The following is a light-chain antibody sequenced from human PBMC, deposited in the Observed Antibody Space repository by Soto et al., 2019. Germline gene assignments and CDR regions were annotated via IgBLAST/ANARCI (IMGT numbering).Light chain of an antibody. J-gene: IGKJ1*01. Sequence: EIVLTQSPGTLSLSPGERATLSCRASQSVRGNFLAWYQQKPGQAPRLLIYHTSSRATGIPNRFSGSGSGTDFALTISRVEPGDFAVYFCQQYGGSPGTFGQGTKVEI. CDR1: QSVRGNF. CDR2: HTS. V-gene: IGKV3-20*01. CDR3: QQYGGSPGT.